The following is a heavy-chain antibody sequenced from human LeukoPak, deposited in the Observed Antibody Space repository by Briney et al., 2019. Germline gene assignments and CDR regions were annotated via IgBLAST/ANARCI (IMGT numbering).Heavy chain of an antibody. V-gene: IGHV4-38-2*02. J-gene: IGHJ5*02. Sequence: SETLSLTCTVSGYSISSGYYWGWIRQPPGKGLEWIGNIYPTGSTYYNPSLKSRVAISVDTSKNQFSLKVSSVSAADTAVYYCARAYSSSWYWNWFDPWGQGTLVTVSS. CDR1: GYSISSGYY. D-gene: IGHD6-13*01. CDR3: ARAYSSSWYWNWFDP. CDR2: IYPTGST.